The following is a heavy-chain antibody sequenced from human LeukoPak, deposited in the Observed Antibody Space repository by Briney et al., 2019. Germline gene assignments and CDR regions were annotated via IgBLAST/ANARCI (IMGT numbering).Heavy chain of an antibody. D-gene: IGHD3-10*01. CDR2: ISYDGSNT. CDR3: ARGKGYYGSGSSFDY. V-gene: IGHV3-30*04. Sequence: GGSLRLSCAVSGFTFSRYAMHWVRQAPGEGREWVALISYDGSNTYYADSVRGRFTISRDDSKNTLFLQMNNLRAEDTAVYYCARGKGYYGSGSSFDYWAQGTLVTVSS. J-gene: IGHJ4*02. CDR1: GFTFSRYA.